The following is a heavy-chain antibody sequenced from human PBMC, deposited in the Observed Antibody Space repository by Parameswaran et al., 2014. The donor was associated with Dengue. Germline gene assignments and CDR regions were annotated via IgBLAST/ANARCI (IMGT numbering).Heavy chain of an antibody. Sequence: SWVRQAPGQGLEWMGGIIPIFGTANYAQKFQGRVTITADESTSTAYMELSSLRSEDTAVYYCASAGSSSADFDYWGPGNPGHRLL. J-gene: IGHJ4*02. CDR2: IIPIFGTA. CDR3: ASAGSSSADFDY. D-gene: IGHD6-6*01. V-gene: IGHV1-69*01.